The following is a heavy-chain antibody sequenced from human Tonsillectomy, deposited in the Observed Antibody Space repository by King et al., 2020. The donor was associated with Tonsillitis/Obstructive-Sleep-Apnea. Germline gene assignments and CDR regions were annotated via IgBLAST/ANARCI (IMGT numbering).Heavy chain of an antibody. CDR2: IYYSGST. Sequence: VQLQESGPGLVKPSETLSLTCTVSGDSISSYYWSWIRQPPGKGLEWIGYIYYSGSTNYNPSLKSRVTISIDTSKNQFSLKLSSVTAADTAVYYCAGGESLDYWGQGTLVTVSS. CDR1: GDSISSYY. J-gene: IGHJ4*02. CDR3: AGGESLDY. V-gene: IGHV4-59*01. D-gene: IGHD3-16*01.